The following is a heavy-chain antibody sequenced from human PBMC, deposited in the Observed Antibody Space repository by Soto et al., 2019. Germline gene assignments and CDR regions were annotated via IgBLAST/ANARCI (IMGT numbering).Heavy chain of an antibody. CDR3: AKDRIPEHDYGDYYEH. CDR2: ISGSGGST. D-gene: IGHD4-17*01. Sequence: EVQLLESGGGLVQPGGSLRLSCAASGFTFSSYAMSWVRQAPGKGLEWVAAISGSGGSTYYADSVKGRFTISRDNSKNTLYLQMNSLRAEDTAVYYCAKDRIPEHDYGDYYEHWGQGTLVTVSS. CDR1: GFTFSSYA. J-gene: IGHJ4*02. V-gene: IGHV3-23*01.